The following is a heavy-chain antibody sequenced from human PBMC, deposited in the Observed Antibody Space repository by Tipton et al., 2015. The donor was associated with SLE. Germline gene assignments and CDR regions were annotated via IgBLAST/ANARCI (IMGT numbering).Heavy chain of an antibody. D-gene: IGHD3-3*01. CDR3: ARVVWHYDSWSGSPGHYTYMDV. J-gene: IGHJ6*03. CDR2: ITPYGGDT. V-gene: IGHV1-18*01. CDR1: GYTFPNYG. Sequence: QLVQSGAEVKNPGASVKVSCKASGYTFPNYGICWVRQAPGQGLEWLGWITPYGGDTNHPQTYYAQRFQGRVTLTTDTSASTAYMELRSLRSDDTAVYYCARVVWHYDSWSGSPGHYTYMDVWGKGTTVTVSS.